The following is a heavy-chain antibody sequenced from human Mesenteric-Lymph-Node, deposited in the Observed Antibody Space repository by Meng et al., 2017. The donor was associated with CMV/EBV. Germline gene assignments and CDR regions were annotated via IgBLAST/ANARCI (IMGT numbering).Heavy chain of an antibody. CDR1: GGSISGHY. V-gene: IGHV4-59*11. CDR3: ARWSYDILTGYYTYFDY. CDR2: IYYSGST. Sequence: SETLSLTCTVSGGSISGHYWSWIRQPPGKGLEWIGYIYYSGSTNYNPSLKSRVTISVDTSKNQFSLKLSSVIAADTAVYYCARWSYDILTGYYTYFDYWGQGTLVTVSS. J-gene: IGHJ4*02. D-gene: IGHD3-9*01.